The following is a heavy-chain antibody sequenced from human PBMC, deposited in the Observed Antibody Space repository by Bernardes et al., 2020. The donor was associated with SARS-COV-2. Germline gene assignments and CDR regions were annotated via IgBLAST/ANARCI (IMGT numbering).Heavy chain of an antibody. CDR1: GLTLSPIG. CDR2: ISHVGNNE. J-gene: IGHJ4*02. Sequence: CMSLSCATSGLTLSPIGMHCVRPAPGKGLEWAAFISHVGNNEYYAESVKGRFTLSRHNSKNMIYLQMNSLRAENTSIYDCARDGISAIDYCGQGTLVTVSS. CDR3: ARDGISAIDY. D-gene: IGHD6-13*01. V-gene: IGHV3-33*01.